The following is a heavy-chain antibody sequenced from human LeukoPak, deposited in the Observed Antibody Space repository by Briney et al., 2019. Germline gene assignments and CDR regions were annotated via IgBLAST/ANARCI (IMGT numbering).Heavy chain of an antibody. V-gene: IGHV4-59*01. J-gene: IGHJ6*02. CDR2: IYYSGST. D-gene: IGHD4-17*01. CDR3: ARVKTTEYGDYGMDV. Sequence: SETLSLTCTVSGGSISSYYWSWIRQPPGKGLEWIGHIYYSGSTNYNPSLKSRVTISVDTSKNQFSLKLSSVTAADTAVYYCARVKTTEYGDYGMDVWGQGTTVTVSS. CDR1: GGSISSYY.